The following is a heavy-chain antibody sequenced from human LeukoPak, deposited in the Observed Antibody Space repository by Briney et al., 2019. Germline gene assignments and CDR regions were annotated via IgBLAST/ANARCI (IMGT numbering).Heavy chain of an antibody. CDR2: INHSGST. Sequence: SETLSLTCAVYGGSFSGYYWSWIRQPPGKGLEWIGEINHSGSTNYNPSLKSRVTISVDTSKNQFSLKLSSVTAADTAVYYCARVEQQLVDAFDIWGQGTMVTVSS. D-gene: IGHD6-13*01. CDR3: ARVEQQLVDAFDI. J-gene: IGHJ3*02. V-gene: IGHV4-34*01. CDR1: GGSFSGYY.